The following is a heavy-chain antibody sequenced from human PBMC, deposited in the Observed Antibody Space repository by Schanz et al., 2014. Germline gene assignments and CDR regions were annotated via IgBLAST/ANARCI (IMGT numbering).Heavy chain of an antibody. V-gene: IGHV3-66*02. D-gene: IGHD2-15*01. CDR2: IFTDGRT. Sequence: VQLVESGGGLVQPGGSLRLSCAASGFAVDNYYMSCVRQAPGRGLEWVSIIFTDGRTYYADSVKGRFTICRDSSKNTLCHQMNSLRTEDTAVHYCARLDPYCRSGTCSRAFDFWGQGTLVTVSS. CDR3: ARLDPYCRSGTCSRAFDF. J-gene: IGHJ4*02. CDR1: GFAVDNYY.